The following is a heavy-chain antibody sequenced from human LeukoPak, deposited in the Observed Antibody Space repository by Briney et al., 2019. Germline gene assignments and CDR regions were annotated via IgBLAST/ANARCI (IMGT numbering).Heavy chain of an antibody. D-gene: IGHD3-16*01. J-gene: IGHJ4*02. CDR1: GFTFSSYS. CDR2: VSSANNYI. V-gene: IGHV3-21*01. Sequence: GGSLRLSCAASGFTFSSYSMNWVRQAPGKGLEWVSSVSSANNYIYYTDSVKGRFTISRDNAKNSLYLHINSLRAEDTAVYYCARVQGSPYWGQGTLVTVSS. CDR3: ARVQGSPY.